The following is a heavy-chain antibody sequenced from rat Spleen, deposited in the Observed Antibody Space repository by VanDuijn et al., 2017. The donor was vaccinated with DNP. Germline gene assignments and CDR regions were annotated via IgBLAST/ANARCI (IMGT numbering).Heavy chain of an antibody. V-gene: IGHV5-58*01. CDR1: GFTFSSYW. CDR2: LNAVGGST. D-gene: IGHD4-6*01. J-gene: IGHJ4*01. Sequence: EVRLVETGGGLVQPGRSLKLSCVASGFTFSSYWMFWIRQTPGKGLEWVTSLNAVGGSTFYAYSVRGRFTISRDNAQNTLYLQMNSLKSEDTGTYYCTKDQHWDAMDGWGQGTSVTVSS. CDR3: TKDQHWDAMDG.